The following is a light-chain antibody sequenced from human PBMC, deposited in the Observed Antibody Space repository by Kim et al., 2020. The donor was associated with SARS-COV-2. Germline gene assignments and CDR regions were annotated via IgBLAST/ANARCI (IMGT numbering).Light chain of an antibody. CDR1: SSDVCGYNS. J-gene: IGLJ3*02. CDR3: SSYTSSSTLV. CDR2: DVS. Sequence: GQSITISCIGTSSDVCGYNSVSWYQHHPGKAPKLIIYDVSEWPSGVSNRFSGSKSGNTASLTISGLQAEDEADYYCSSYTSSSTLVFGGGTQLTVL. V-gene: IGLV2-14*03.